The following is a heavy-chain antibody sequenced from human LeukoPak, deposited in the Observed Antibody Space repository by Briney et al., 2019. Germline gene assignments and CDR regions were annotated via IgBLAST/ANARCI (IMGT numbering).Heavy chain of an antibody. CDR1: GDSISNYY. CDR2: IYYSGST. CDR3: ARAPNYGDPIDY. V-gene: IGHV4-59*01. J-gene: IGHJ4*02. Sequence: PSETLSLTCTVSGDSISNYYWSWIRQPPGKGLEWIGYIYYSGSTNYNPSLKSRVTISVDTSKNQFSLKLNSVTAADTAVYYCARAPNYGDPIDYWGQGTLVTVSS. D-gene: IGHD4-17*01.